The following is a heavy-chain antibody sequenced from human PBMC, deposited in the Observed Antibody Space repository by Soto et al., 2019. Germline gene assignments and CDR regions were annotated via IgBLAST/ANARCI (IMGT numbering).Heavy chain of an antibody. V-gene: IGHV3-74*01. CDR2: ISTDASST. CDR3: ARLPNKSPQN. Sequence: EVQLVESGGGLVQPGGSLRLSCAASGFTFSSYWMHWVRQAPGKGLVWVSSISTDASSTSYADPVKGRFTISRDTAKNTLYLKMNSVRAEDTAVYYCARLPNKSPQNWGQGTLVIVSP. CDR1: GFTFSSYW. J-gene: IGHJ1*01.